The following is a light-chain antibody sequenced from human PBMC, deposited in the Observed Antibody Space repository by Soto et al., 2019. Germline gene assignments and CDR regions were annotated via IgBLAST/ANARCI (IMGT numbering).Light chain of an antibody. CDR1: QTMYNY. J-gene: IGKJ2*01. CDR2: GAS. CDR3: QQSYSFPYT. Sequence: DIHMTQSPSSVSASLGDGVTISCRASQTMYNYLNWYKVKPGKAPNLLISGASSLQRGVPSRFSGSGSGTDFTLIISSLQPEDFATYYCQQSYSFPYTFGQGTKLEIK. V-gene: IGKV1-39*01.